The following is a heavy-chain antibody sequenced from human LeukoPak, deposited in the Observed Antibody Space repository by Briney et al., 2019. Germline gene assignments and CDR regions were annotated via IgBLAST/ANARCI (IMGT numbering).Heavy chain of an antibody. Sequence: GRSLRLSCAASGFTFSSYGMHWVRQAPGKGLEWVAVISYDGSNKYYANSVKGRFTISRDNSKNTLYLQMNSLRAEDTAVYYCAKDQGVVPAAMTLYYYYYGMDAWGKGTTVTVSS. D-gene: IGHD2-2*01. CDR1: GFTFSSYG. CDR2: ISYDGSNK. V-gene: IGHV3-30*18. J-gene: IGHJ6*04. CDR3: AKDQGVVPAAMTLYYYYYGMDA.